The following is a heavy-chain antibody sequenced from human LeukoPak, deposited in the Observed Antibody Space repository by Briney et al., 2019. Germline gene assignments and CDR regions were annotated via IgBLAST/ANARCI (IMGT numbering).Heavy chain of an antibody. CDR3: ARAYCVGDCTVLHIYFDN. D-gene: IGHD2-21*02. CDR2: IYYSGST. CDR1: GGSISSYY. V-gene: IGHV4-59*08. Sequence: SETLSLTCTVSGGSISSYYWSWIRQPPGKGLEWIGYIYYSGSTNYNPSLKSRVTISVDTSKNQFSLTLRSVMAADTAVYYWARAYCVGDCTVLHIYFDNWGQGTLVTVSS. J-gene: IGHJ4*02.